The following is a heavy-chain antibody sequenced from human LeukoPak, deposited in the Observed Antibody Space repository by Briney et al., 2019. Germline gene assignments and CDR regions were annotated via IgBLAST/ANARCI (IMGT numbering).Heavy chain of an antibody. CDR1: GFTFSNAW. J-gene: IGHJ4*02. D-gene: IGHD3-16*02. CDR2: IKSKTDGGTT. CDR3: TTAYVWGSYRYLDY. V-gene: IGHV3-15*01. Sequence: GSLRLSCAASGFTFSNAWMSWVRQAPGKGLEWVGRIKSKTDGGTTDYAAPVKGRFTISRDDSKNTLYLQMNSLKTEDTAVYYCTTAYVWGSYRYLDYWGQGTLVTVSS.